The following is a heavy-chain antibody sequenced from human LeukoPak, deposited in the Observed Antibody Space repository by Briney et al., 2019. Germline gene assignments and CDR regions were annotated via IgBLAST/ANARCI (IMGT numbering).Heavy chain of an antibody. CDR2: VHYTGTT. Sequence: SETLSLTCTVSGASISPYYWSWIRQAPEKGREWIGYVHYTGTTNYNPSLKSRVSISVDTSKKQFSLRLSSVTAADTAVYYCARGHYGPGIGTYPNWGQGTLVTVSA. V-gene: IGHV4-59*01. CDR1: GASISPYY. D-gene: IGHD3-10*01. CDR3: ARGHYGPGIGTYPN. J-gene: IGHJ4*02.